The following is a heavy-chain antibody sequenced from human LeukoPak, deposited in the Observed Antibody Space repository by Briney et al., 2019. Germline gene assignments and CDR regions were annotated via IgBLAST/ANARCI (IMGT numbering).Heavy chain of an antibody. CDR1: GGSISSYY. D-gene: IGHD3-10*01. Sequence: SETLSLTCTVSGGSISSYYWSWIRQPPGKGLEWIGYIYYSGSTNYNPSLKSRVTISVDTSKNQFSLKLSSVTAADTAVYYCARDVRYYYGSGSPPHYNYYYYMDVWGKGTTVTISS. CDR2: IYYSGST. J-gene: IGHJ6*03. V-gene: IGHV4-59*01. CDR3: ARDVRYYYGSGSPPHYNYYYYMDV.